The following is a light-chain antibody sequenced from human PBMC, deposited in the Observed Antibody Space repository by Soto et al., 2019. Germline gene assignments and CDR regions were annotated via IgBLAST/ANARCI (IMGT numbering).Light chain of an antibody. CDR3: GAWDSSLSADV. CDR2: DDN. Sequence: QSVLTQPPSVSAAPGQKVTISCSGSSSNIGGNSVSWYQQLPGTAPKLLIYDDNKRPSGIPDRFSGSKSGTSATLGITGFQTGDEADYYCGAWDSSLSADVFGTGTK. V-gene: IGLV1-51*01. J-gene: IGLJ1*01. CDR1: SSNIGGNS.